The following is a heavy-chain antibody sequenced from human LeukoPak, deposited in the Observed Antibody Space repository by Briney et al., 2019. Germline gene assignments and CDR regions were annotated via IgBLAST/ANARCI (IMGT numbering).Heavy chain of an antibody. J-gene: IGHJ4*02. CDR2: FGWSGTTI. Sequence: GGSLRLSCVASGFTVNSYSMNWVRQAPGKGLEWVSYFGWSGTTIYYADSVKGRFTISRDSARNSLYLQMYSLRDEDSALYYCARDSGSGWSNDYWGQGTLVTVSS. D-gene: IGHD6-19*01. CDR3: ARDSGSGWSNDY. V-gene: IGHV3-48*02. CDR1: GFTVNSYS.